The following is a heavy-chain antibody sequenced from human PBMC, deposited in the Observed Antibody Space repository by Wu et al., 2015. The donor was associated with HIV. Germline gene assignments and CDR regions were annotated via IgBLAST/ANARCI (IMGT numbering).Heavy chain of an antibody. CDR2: IIPMFGTP. CDR1: GYTFTGYY. CDR3: ASLASNYRSTID. D-gene: IGHD2-2*01. J-gene: IGHJ4*02. Sequence: QVQLVQSGAEVKKPGASVKVSCKASGYTFTGYYMHWVRQAPGQGLEWMGGIIPMFGTPKYAQKFQDRVTITTDESTSTAYMELSSLRSEDTAIYYCASLASNYRSTIDWGQGTLVTVSS. V-gene: IGHV1-69*01.